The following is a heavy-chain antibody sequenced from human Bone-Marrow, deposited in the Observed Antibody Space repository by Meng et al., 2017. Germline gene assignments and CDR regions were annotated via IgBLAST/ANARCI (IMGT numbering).Heavy chain of an antibody. V-gene: IGHV1-18*01. Sequence: ASVKVSCKASGYTFTSYGISWVRQAPGQGLEWMGWISAYNGNTNYAQKLQGRVTMTTDTSTSTAYMELRSLRSEDTAVYYCARGGPSSSWYPTRYYYGMDVWGQGTTVTVSS. CDR3: ARGGPSSSWYPTRYYYGMDV. D-gene: IGHD6-13*01. CDR2: ISAYNGNT. J-gene: IGHJ6*02. CDR1: GYTFTSYG.